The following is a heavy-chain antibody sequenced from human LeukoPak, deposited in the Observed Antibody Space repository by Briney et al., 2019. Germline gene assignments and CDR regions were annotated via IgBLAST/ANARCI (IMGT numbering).Heavy chain of an antibody. Sequence: SETLSLTCTVSGGSISSYYWSWIRQPPGKGLEWIGYIYYTGSTSYNPSFKGRVTMSVDRSKNQFSLRLNSVTAADTAVYYCAREGYCSGGSCHRTFDYWGRGTLVTVSS. J-gene: IGHJ4*02. CDR1: GGSISSYY. V-gene: IGHV4-59*01. CDR3: AREGYCSGGSCHRTFDY. CDR2: IYYTGST. D-gene: IGHD2-15*01.